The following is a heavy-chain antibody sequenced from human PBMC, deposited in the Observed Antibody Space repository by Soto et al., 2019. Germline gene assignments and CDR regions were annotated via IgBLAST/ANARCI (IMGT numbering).Heavy chain of an antibody. V-gene: IGHV1-69*01. CDR2: IIPFFNTP. Sequence: QVQLVQAGGEVKRPGSSMRVSCKASADTFSSYAISWVQQAPGQGLDWMGGIIPFFNTPNYAQKFQGRVTITADESTSTAYMDLSSLRSEDTAMYYCAAESAYGGNPLAFLYWGQGTLVTVSS. J-gene: IGHJ4*02. D-gene: IGHD2-21*01. CDR3: AAESAYGGNPLAFLY. CDR1: ADTFSSYA.